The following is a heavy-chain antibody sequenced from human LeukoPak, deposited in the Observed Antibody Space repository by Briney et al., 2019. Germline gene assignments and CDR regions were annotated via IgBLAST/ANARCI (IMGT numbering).Heavy chain of an antibody. Sequence: QSGGSLRLSCVGSGFTFSAYAMSWVRQTPGKGPEWVSGISGSGLPTYYADSVMGRFTISRDNSKNTLFLHMDSLGAEDTAIYYCTKSKGYTSPTYFAPWGQGTLVIVSS. CDR2: ISGSGLPT. D-gene: IGHD2-2*02. CDR1: GFTFSAYA. V-gene: IGHV3-23*01. J-gene: IGHJ5*02. CDR3: TKSKGYTSPTYFAP.